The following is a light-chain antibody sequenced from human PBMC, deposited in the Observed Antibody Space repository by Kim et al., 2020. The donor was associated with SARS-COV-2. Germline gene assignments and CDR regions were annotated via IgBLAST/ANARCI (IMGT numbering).Light chain of an antibody. CDR1: SSDIGAYNF. CDR2: DVN. Sequence: GQSITTSCTGTSSDIGAYNFVSWYQQHPGKVPKLMIYDVNIRPSGVSYRFSGSKSGNTASLTISGLQPEDEADYYCNSFTTSSTHVFGPGTRVTVL. CDR3: NSFTTSSTHV. J-gene: IGLJ1*01. V-gene: IGLV2-14*03.